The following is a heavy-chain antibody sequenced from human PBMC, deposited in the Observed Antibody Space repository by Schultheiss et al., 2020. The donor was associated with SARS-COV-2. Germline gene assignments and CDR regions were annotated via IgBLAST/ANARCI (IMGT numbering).Heavy chain of an antibody. D-gene: IGHD3-10*01. Sequence: SETLSLTCGVNGGSFSGHYWSWIRQSPGKGLEWIGEINHSGSTNYNPSLMSRVSISLDTSKNQFSLRLDSVTAADSAVYYCARGRFVLYWGQGTLVTVSS. V-gene: IGHV4-34*01. CDR2: INHSGST. CDR3: ARGRFVLY. J-gene: IGHJ4*02. CDR1: GGSFSGHY.